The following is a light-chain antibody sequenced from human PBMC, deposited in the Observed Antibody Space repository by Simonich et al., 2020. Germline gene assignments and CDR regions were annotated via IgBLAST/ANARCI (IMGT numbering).Light chain of an antibody. Sequence: AIRMTQSPSSLSASTGNRVTITFRASQGISSYFAWYHQKPGKAPKLLIYAASTLQSWVPSRFSGSGSGTDFTLTISCLQSEDFATYYCQQYYSYPQTFGQGTKVEIK. CDR3: QQYYSYPQT. CDR1: QGISSY. CDR2: AAS. J-gene: IGKJ1*01. V-gene: IGKV1-8*01.